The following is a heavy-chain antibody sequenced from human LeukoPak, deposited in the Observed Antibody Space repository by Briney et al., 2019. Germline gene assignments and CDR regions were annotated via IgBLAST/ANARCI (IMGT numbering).Heavy chain of an antibody. CDR1: GFTFSRYA. V-gene: IGHV3-23*01. J-gene: IGHJ4*02. CDR2: ISDSGGST. CDR3: VRHDSYIPY. D-gene: IGHD5-18*01. Sequence: PGGSLRLSCAASGFTFSRYAMSWVRQAPGKGLEWASGISDSGGSTYYADSVKGRFTISRDNSKNTVHLQLNNLRVDDTAVYFCVRHDSYIPYWGQGTLVTVSS.